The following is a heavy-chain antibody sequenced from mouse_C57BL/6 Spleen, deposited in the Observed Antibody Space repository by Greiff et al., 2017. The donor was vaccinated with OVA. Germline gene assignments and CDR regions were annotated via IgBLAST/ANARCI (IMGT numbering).Heavy chain of an antibody. Sequence: VKLQESGAELVKPGASVKMSCTASGYTFTTYPIEWMKQTHGKSLEWIGTFHPYNDDTKYHEKIKDKATLTVEKSSSTVYVELSRLTSDDSAVYYCGREGRGFDYWGQGTTLTVSS. J-gene: IGHJ2*01. CDR2: FHPYNDDT. CDR1: GYTFTTYP. D-gene: IGHD3-3*01. V-gene: IGHV1-47*01. CDR3: GREGRGFDY.